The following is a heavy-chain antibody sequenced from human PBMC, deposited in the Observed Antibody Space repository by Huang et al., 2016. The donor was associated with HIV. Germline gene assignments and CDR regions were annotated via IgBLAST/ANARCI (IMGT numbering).Heavy chain of an antibody. V-gene: IGHV3-30*02. CDR2: IGYDANNQ. D-gene: IGHD2-15*01. J-gene: IGHJ4*02. CDR3: AKDEKQFCRGGSCYSSNIDY. CDR1: GFTFNTFG. Sequence: QVHLVESGGGVVQPGGSLRLSCAASGFTFNTFGMHWVRQAPGKGLEWVAFIGYDANNQYDADSVKGRFTISRDNSEDTLFLLMTTLRPDDTAIYYCAKDEKQFCRGGSCYSSNIDYWGQGALVTVSS.